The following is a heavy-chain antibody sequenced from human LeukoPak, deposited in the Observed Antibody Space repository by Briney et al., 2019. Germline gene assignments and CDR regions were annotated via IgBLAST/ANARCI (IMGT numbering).Heavy chain of an antibody. D-gene: IGHD3-16*01. CDR3: ARHVGDRRISDIDY. Sequence: GESLKISCKGSGYSFTSYWVAWVHQMPGKGLEWMGIIYPGDSDTRYSPSFQGQVTISADKPISTAYLQWSSLKASDTAMYYCARHVGDRRISDIDYWGQGTLVTVSS. CDR1: GYSFTSYW. J-gene: IGHJ4*02. V-gene: IGHV5-51*07. CDR2: IYPGDSDT.